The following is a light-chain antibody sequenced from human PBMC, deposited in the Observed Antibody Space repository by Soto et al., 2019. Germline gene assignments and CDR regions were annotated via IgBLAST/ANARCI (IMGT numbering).Light chain of an antibody. J-gene: IGKJ5*01. Sequence: EIVLTQSPATLSLSPGEGATLSCRASQSIISYLAWYQQKPGQAPRLLIYDGSNRATGIPARFSGSGSGTDFTLTISSLEPEDFAVYYCQQRYNWLPITLGQGTRLEIK. CDR1: QSIISY. CDR3: QQRYNWLPIT. CDR2: DGS. V-gene: IGKV3-11*01.